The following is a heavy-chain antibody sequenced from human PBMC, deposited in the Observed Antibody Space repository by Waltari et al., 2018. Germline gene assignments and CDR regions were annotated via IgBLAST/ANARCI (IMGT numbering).Heavy chain of an antibody. CDR1: GFSLSNFG. D-gene: IGHD3-10*01. V-gene: IGHV3-33*06. CDR3: AKDAFGNTYLDH. J-gene: IGHJ5*02. Sequence: QVQLVESGGGVVQPGMSLRLSCAASGFSLSNFGMHWVRQVPGKGLEWVALAWFDGDKTYYADSVRGRFTISRDNSKNTLYLDIKNLGVDDTAIYYCAKDAFGNTYLDHWGQGTLVTVSS. CDR2: AWFDGDKT.